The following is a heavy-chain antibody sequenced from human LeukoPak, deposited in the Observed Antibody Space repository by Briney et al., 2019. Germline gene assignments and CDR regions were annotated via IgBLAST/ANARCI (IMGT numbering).Heavy chain of an antibody. J-gene: IGHJ5*02. V-gene: IGHV3-30*02. CDR1: GFTFSSYG. D-gene: IGHD1-20*01. CDR2: IRYDGSNK. CDR3: AKDIGYNWNVGFDP. Sequence: GGSVRLSCAASGFTFSSYGMHWVRQAPGKGLEWVAFIRYDGSNKYYADSVKGRFTISRDNSKNTLYLQMNSLRAEDTAVYYCAKDIGYNWNVGFDPWGQGTLVTVSS.